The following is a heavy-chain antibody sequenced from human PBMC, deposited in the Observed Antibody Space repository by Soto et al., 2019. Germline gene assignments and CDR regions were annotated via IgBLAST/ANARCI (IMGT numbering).Heavy chain of an antibody. J-gene: IGHJ6*02. Sequence: QVQLVQSGAEVKKPGASVKVSCKASGYTFTGYYMHWVRQAPGQGLEWMGWINPNSGGTNYAQKFQGRVTMTRDTSISTAYMELSRLRSDGTAVYYCARSGAVAARVYYYGMDVWGQGTTVTVSS. D-gene: IGHD6-19*01. CDR2: INPNSGGT. CDR1: GYTFTGYY. CDR3: ARSGAVAARVYYYGMDV. V-gene: IGHV1-2*02.